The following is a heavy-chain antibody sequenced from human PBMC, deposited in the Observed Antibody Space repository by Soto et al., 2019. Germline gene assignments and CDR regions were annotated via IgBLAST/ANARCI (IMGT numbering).Heavy chain of an antibody. Sequence: QVQLVQSGAEVKKPGSWVKVSCKASGATFSSYAISWVRQAPGQGFEWMGGIIPIFGTATYAQKFQGRVTITADKSTSTAYMELSSLRSEDTAVYYCARDQGSSTSCCLDAFDIWGQGTMVTVSS. CDR1: GATFSSYA. J-gene: IGHJ3*02. V-gene: IGHV1-69*06. CDR2: IIPIFGTA. CDR3: ARDQGSSTSCCLDAFDI. D-gene: IGHD2-2*01.